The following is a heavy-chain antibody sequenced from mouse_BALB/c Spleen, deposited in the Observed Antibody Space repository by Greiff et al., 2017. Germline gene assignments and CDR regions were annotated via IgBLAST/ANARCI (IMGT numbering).Heavy chain of an antibody. CDR2: ISSGSSTI. J-gene: IGHJ3*01. CDR1: GFTFSSFG. CDR3: ARSRDYGNSPFAY. V-gene: IGHV5-17*02. Sequence: EVKVEESGGGLVKPGGSRKLSCAASGFTFSSFGMHWVRQAPEKGLEWVAYISSGSSTIYYADTVKGRFTISRDNPKNTLFLQMTSLRSEDTAMYYCARSRDYGNSPFAYWGQGTLVTVSA. D-gene: IGHD2-1*01.